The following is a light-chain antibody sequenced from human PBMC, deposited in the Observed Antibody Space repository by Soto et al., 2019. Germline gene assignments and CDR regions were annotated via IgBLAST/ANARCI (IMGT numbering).Light chain of an antibody. J-gene: IGKJ1*01. CDR1: QTISSY. CDR3: QQSYSSPLT. Sequence: DIQMTQSPSSLSASVGDRVTVTCRASQTISSYLNWYQQKPGKAPKLLIYGSTHLQRGDPSRFIAYGFGTDFTFTISVLQPEDFATYYCQQSYSSPLTFGQGTKVDIK. CDR2: GST. V-gene: IGKV1-39*01.